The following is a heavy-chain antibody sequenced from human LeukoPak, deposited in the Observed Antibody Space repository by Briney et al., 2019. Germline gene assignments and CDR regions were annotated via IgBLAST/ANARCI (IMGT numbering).Heavy chain of an antibody. D-gene: IGHD6-19*01. CDR1: GDSVSSNSAA. Sequence: TSQTLSLTCAISGDSVSSNSAAWNWIRQSPSRDLEGLGRTYYSSKWYNDYAVSVKTRIKIHPDTSKNQFSLQLNSVTPEDTALYYCARGAVAVRNAFDIWGQGTMVTVSS. CDR2: TYYSSKWYN. CDR3: ARGAVAVRNAFDI. J-gene: IGHJ3*02. V-gene: IGHV6-1*01.